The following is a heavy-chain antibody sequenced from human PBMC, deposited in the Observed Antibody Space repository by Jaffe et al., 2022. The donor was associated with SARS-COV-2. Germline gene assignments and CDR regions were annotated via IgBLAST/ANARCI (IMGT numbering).Heavy chain of an antibody. D-gene: IGHD3-3*01. Sequence: QVQLVQSGAEVKKPGASVKVSCKASGYTFTSYGISWVRQAPGQGLEWMGWISAYNGNTNYAQKLQGRVTMTTDTSTSTAYMELRSLRSDDTAVYYCARGSLGYDFWSGYPGLGYGMDVWGQGTTVTVSS. CDR3: ARGSLGYDFWSGYPGLGYGMDV. V-gene: IGHV1-18*01. J-gene: IGHJ6*02. CDR1: GYTFTSYG. CDR2: ISAYNGNT.